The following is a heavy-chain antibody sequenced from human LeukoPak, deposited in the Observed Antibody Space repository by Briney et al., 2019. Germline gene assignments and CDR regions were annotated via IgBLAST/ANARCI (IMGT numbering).Heavy chain of an antibody. D-gene: IGHD3-10*01. Sequence: SETLSLTCTVSGGSISSSSYYWGWTRQPPGKGLKWIGSIYYSGSTYYNPSLKSRVTISVDTSKNQFALKLSSVTAADTAVYYCARHPPHELPVGLWCGDHPNGFDPWGQGTLVTVSS. CDR2: IYYSGST. J-gene: IGHJ5*02. V-gene: IGHV4-39*01. CDR1: GGSISSSSYY. CDR3: ARHPPHELPVGLWCGDHPNGFDP.